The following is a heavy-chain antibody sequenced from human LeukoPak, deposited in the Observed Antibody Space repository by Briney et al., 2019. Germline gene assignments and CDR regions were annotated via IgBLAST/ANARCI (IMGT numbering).Heavy chain of an antibody. J-gene: IGHJ4*02. D-gene: IGHD5-12*01. CDR2: IIPIFGTA. Sequence: ASVKASCKASGGTFSSYAISWVRQAPGQGLEWMGGIIPIFGTANYAQKFQGRVTITADESTSTAYMELRSLRSDDTAVYYCARDQSGYSGYELDYWGQGTLVTVSS. CDR1: GGTFSSYA. CDR3: ARDQSGYSGYELDY. V-gene: IGHV1-69*13.